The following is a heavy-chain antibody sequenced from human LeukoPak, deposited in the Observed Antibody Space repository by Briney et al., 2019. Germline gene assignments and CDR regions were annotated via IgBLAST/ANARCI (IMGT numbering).Heavy chain of an antibody. CDR3: TGNYYGSGSYADLDY. CDR1: GFTFSGSA. J-gene: IGHJ4*02. Sequence: AGGSLRLSCAASGFTFSGSALHWVHQASGKGLEWVGRIRSTANGYATAYAASVKGRFTISRDDSKNTAYLQMDSLKTEDTAVYYCTGNYYGSGSYADLDYWGQGTLVTVSS. CDR2: IRSTANGYAT. D-gene: IGHD3-10*01. V-gene: IGHV3-73*01.